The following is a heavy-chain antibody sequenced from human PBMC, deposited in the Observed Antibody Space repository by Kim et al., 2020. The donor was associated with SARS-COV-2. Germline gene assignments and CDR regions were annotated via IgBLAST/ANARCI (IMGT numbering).Heavy chain of an antibody. CDR3: ARPYTSGTYDN. D-gene: IGHD6-19*01. V-gene: IGHV4-39*01. CDR2: SN. Sequence: SNYYNPALQSRVALSVDASKNQFSLKLTSVTAADTAGYYCARPYTSGTYDNWGQGTLVIVSS. J-gene: IGHJ4*02.